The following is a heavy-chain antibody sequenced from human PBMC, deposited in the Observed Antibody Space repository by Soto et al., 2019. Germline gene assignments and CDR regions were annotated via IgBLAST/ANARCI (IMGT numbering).Heavy chain of an antibody. CDR1: GGTFSRYT. Sequence: ASVKVSCKASGGTFSRYTITWVRQAPGQGLEWMGGITPMFGTPNYAQKFQGRVTITADESTSTAYMELSSLRSEDTAMYYCARDCTIYDSSAHYYLYSGQGTLVTVS. CDR3: ARDCTIYDSSAHYYLY. CDR2: ITPMFGTP. V-gene: IGHV1-69*13. J-gene: IGHJ1*01. D-gene: IGHD3-22*01.